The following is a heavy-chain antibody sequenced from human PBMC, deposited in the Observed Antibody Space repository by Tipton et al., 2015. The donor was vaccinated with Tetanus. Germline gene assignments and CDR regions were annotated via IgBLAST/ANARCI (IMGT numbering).Heavy chain of an antibody. CDR2: IHPSGIT. CDR3: GRGTDAYKSGNY. Sequence: LRFSCAVYGESFSDYYWSWIRQPPGKGLEWIGEIHPSGITDYNPSLKSRVIISVDTSKNQFSLKLSSVTAADSALYFCGRGTDAYKSGNYWGQGTLVTVSS. J-gene: IGHJ4*01. CDR1: GESFSDYY. D-gene: IGHD5-24*01. V-gene: IGHV4-34*01.